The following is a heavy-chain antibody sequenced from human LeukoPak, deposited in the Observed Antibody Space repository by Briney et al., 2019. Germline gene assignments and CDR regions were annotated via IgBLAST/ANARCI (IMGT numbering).Heavy chain of an antibody. Sequence: GGSLRLSCAASGFTFSSYSVNWVRQAPGKGLEWVSYISSSSSTIYYADSVKGRFTISRDNAKNSLYLQMNSLRAEDTAVYYCARGAVAGDLDYWGQGTLVTVSS. CDR2: ISSSSSTI. J-gene: IGHJ4*02. D-gene: IGHD2-15*01. CDR1: GFTFSSYS. V-gene: IGHV3-48*01. CDR3: ARGAVAGDLDY.